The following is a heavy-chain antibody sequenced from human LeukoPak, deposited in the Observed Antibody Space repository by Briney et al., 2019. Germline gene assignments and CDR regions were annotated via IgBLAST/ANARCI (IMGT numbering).Heavy chain of an antibody. Sequence: GGSLRLSCAASGFTFSTYSMHCVRQAPGKGLESVSAISSNGGSTYYANSVKGRFTISRDNSKNTLYLQMGSLRAEDMAVYYCAREHYGGYIDYWCQGTLVTVSS. D-gene: IGHD2-21*01. V-gene: IGHV3-64*01. CDR1: GFTFSTYS. J-gene: IGHJ4*02. CDR3: AREHYGGYIDY. CDR2: ISSNGGST.